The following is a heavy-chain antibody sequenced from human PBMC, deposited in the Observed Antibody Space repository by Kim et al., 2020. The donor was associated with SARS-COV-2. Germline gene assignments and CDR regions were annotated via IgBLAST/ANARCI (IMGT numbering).Heavy chain of an antibody. CDR3: ARHGSSGWYGNDAFDI. D-gene: IGHD6-19*01. Sequence: GESLKISCKGSGYSFTSYWIGWVRQMPGKGLEWMGIIYPGDSDTRYSPSFQGQVTISADKSISTAYLQWSSLKASDTAMYYCARHGSSGWYGNDAFDIWGQGTMVTVSS. CDR2: IYPGDSDT. V-gene: IGHV5-51*01. J-gene: IGHJ3*02. CDR1: GYSFTSYW.